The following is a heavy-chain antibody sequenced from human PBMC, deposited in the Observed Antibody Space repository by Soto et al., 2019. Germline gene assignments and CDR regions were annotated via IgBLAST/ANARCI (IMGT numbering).Heavy chain of an antibody. CDR2: IIPIFGTA. CDR1: GGTFSSYA. V-gene: IGHV1-69*13. Sequence: GASVKVSCKASGGTFSSYAISWVRQAPGQGLEWMGGIIPIFGTANYAQKFQGRVTITADESTSTAYMELSSLRSEDTAVYYCQLGMATTERDPYYFDYRGQGTLVTGSS. D-gene: IGHD5-12*01. J-gene: IGHJ4*02. CDR3: QLGMATTERDPYYFDY.